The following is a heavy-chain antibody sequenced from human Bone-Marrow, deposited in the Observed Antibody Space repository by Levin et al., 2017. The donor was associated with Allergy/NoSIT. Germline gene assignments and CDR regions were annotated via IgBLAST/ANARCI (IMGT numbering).Heavy chain of an antibody. D-gene: IGHD3-10*01. V-gene: IGHV4-31*03. CDR3: TRASVAYWFDP. J-gene: IGHJ5*02. CDR2: IHYSGST. Sequence: SETLSLTCTVSGGSFTSGGYYWTWIRQHPGKVLEWIGYIHYSGSTYYNPSLKSRVAMFVDTPQSQFSLRLNSVTAADTAVYYFTRASVAYWFDPWGQGILVTVSS. CDR1: GGSFTSGGYY.